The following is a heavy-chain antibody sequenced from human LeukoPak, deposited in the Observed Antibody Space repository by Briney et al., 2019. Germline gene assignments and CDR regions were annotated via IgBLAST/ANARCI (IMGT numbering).Heavy chain of an antibody. CDR3: ARDAAARGAV. CDR2: IYYSGST. J-gene: IGHJ4*02. Sequence: SETLSLTCTVSGGSISSSSYYWGWIRQPPGKGLEWIGSIYYSGSTYYNPSLKSRVTISVDTSKNQFSLKLSSVTAADTAVYYYARDAAARGAVWGQGTLVTVSS. CDR1: GGSISSSSYY. D-gene: IGHD6-6*01. V-gene: IGHV4-39*07.